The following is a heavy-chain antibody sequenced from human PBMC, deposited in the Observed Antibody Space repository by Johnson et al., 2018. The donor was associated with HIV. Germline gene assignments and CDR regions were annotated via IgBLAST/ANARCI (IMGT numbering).Heavy chain of an antibody. CDR1: GFTFSSYW. J-gene: IGHJ3*02. D-gene: IGHD2-2*02. V-gene: IGHV3-74*01. Sequence: VQLVESGGGLVQPGGSLRLSCAASGFTFSSYWMHWVRQAPGQGLVWVSRITSDGSSTSYADSAKGRFTLSRDNAKNTLYLQMNSLRAEDTAVYYCARDRVPAAIGLAYRGAFDIWGQGTMVTVSS. CDR2: ITSDGSST. CDR3: ARDRVPAAIGLAYRGAFDI.